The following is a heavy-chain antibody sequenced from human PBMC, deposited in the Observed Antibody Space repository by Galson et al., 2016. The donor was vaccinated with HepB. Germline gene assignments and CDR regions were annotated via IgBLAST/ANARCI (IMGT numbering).Heavy chain of an antibody. Sequence: SLRLSCAASGFTFDSYAMSWVRQAPGKGLEWVSGISGNGGLPYYADSVKGRFTIARDNSKSTLYLQMKSLRAAYTALYYCAKDLVLVPVSTWDALDVWGQGTTVTVSS. V-gene: IGHV3-23*01. D-gene: IGHD2-2*01. CDR3: AKDLVLVPVSTWDALDV. CDR1: GFTFDSYA. J-gene: IGHJ6*02. CDR2: ISGNGGLP.